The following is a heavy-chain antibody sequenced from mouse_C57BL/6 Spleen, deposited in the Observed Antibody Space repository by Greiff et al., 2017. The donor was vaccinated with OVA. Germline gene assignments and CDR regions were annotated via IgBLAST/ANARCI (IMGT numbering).Heavy chain of an antibody. CDR3: ARAGSTTVEFAY. D-gene: IGHD1-1*01. CDR1: GYSITSGYY. J-gene: IGHJ3*01. V-gene: IGHV3-6*01. CDR2: ISYDGSN. Sequence: QLKESGPGLVKPSQSLSLTCSVTGYSITSGYYWNWIRQFPGNKLEWMGYISYDGSNNYNPSLKNRISITRDTSKNQFFLKLNSVTTEDTATYYCARAGSTTVEFAYWGQGTLVTVSA.